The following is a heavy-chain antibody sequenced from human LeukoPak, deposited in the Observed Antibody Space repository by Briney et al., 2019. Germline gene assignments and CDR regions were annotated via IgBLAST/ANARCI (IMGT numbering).Heavy chain of an antibody. CDR1: GFTFSSYG. V-gene: IGHV3-30*18. CDR2: ISYDGSNK. CDR3: AKVPYYYDSSGYYFDY. Sequence: GGSLKLSCAASGFTFSSYGMHWVRQAPGKGLEWVAVISYDGSNKYYADSVKGRFTISRDNSKNTLYLQMNSLRAEDTAVYYCAKVPYYYDSSGYYFDYWGQGTLVTVSS. D-gene: IGHD3-22*01. J-gene: IGHJ4*02.